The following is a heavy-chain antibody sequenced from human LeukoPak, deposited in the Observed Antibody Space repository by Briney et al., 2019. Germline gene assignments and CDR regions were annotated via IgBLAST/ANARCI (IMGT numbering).Heavy chain of an antibody. D-gene: IGHD6-13*01. J-gene: IGHJ5*02. CDR3: AKDSAYSSSWYNWFDP. CDR2: ISGSGGST. Sequence: GGSLRLSCAASGFTFSSYAMSWVRQAPGEGLEWVSAISGSGGSTYYADSVKGRFTISRDNSKNTLYLQMNSLRAEDTAVYYCAKDSAYSSSWYNWFDPWGQGTLVTVSS. V-gene: IGHV3-23*01. CDR1: GFTFSSYA.